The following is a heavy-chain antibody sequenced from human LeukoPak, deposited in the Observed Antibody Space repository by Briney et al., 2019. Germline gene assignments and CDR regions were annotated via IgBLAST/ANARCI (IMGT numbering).Heavy chain of an antibody. CDR3: ARDGLAVAGTYSDY. J-gene: IGHJ4*02. D-gene: IGHD6-19*01. Sequence: GASVKVSCKASGGTFSSYAISWVRQAPEQGLEWMGRIIPILGIANYAQKFQGRVTITADKSTSTAYMELSSLRSEDTAVYYCARDGLAVAGTYSDYWGQGTLVTVSS. CDR1: GGTFSSYA. V-gene: IGHV1-69*04. CDR2: IIPILGIA.